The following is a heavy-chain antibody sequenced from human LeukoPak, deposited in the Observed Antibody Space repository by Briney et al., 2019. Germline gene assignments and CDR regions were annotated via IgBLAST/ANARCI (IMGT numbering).Heavy chain of an antibody. J-gene: IGHJ3*02. CDR1: GGTFSSYA. D-gene: IGHD2-15*01. CDR3: AAGVVVSFYLDI. V-gene: IGHV1-69*13. CDR2: IIPIFGTA. Sequence: ASVKVSCKASGGTFSSYAISWVRQAPGQGLEWMGGIIPIFGTANYAQKFQGRVTITADESTSTAYMELSSLRSEDTAVYYCAAGVVVSFYLDIWGQGTMVTVSS.